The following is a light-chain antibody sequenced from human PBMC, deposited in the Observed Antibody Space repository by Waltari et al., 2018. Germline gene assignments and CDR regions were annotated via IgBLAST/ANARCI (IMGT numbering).Light chain of an antibody. CDR3: CSYAGTWV. CDR1: GSDVGDYNY. J-gene: IGLJ3*02. Sequence: QSALTQPRSVSGSPGQSVTISCTGSGSDVGDYNYVSWYQQHPGKAPKVVICDVTTRPSGVPDRFSGSRSGNSASLTISGLQAEDEADYYCCSYAGTWVFGGGTKLTVL. CDR2: DVT. V-gene: IGLV2-11*01.